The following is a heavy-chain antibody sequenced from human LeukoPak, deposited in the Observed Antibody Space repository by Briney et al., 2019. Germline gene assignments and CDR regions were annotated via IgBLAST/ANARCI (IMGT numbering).Heavy chain of an antibody. J-gene: IGHJ4*02. CDR3: ARFVHRNGECYDY. CDR1: GGSFSGYY. V-gene: IGHV4-59*12. CDR2: IYYSGST. D-gene: IGHD2-8*01. Sequence: PSETLSLTCAVYGGSFSGYYWSWIRQPPGKGLEWIGYIYYSGSTNYNPSLKSRVTMSVDTSKNQFSLKLSSVTAADTAVYYCARFVHRNGECYDYWGQGTLVTVSS.